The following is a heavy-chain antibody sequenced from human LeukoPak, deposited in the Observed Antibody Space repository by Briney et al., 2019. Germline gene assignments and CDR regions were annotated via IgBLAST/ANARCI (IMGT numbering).Heavy chain of an antibody. CDR3: ARDLGGRDGL. CDR1: GFTFSSYA. D-gene: IGHD5-24*01. V-gene: IGHV3-64*01. J-gene: IGHJ4*02. CDR2: ISSNGGST. Sequence: GGSLRLSCAASGFTFSSYAMHWVRQAPGKGLEYVSAISSNGGSTYYANSVKGRFTISRDNSKNTLYLQMGSLRAEDMAVYYCARDLGGRDGLWGQGTLVTVSS.